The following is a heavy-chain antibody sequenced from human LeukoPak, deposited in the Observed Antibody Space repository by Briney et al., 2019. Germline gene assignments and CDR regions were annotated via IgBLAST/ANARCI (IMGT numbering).Heavy chain of an antibody. V-gene: IGHV4-59*08. CDR1: GGPINSYY. Sequence: SETLSLTCTVSGGPINSYYWSWIRQPPGKGLEWIGYIYYSGSTNYNPSLKSRVTISVDTSKNQFSLNLRSVTAADTAVYYCARRGGYYCSGGRCYYYYFDYWGQGTLVTVSS. D-gene: IGHD2-15*01. CDR2: IYYSGST. CDR3: ARRGGYYCSGGRCYYYYFDY. J-gene: IGHJ4*02.